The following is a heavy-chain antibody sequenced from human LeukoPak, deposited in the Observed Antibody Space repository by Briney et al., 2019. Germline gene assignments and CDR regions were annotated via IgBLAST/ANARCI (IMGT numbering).Heavy chain of an antibody. J-gene: IGHJ4*02. Sequence: GGSLRLSCAASGFTFSDYYMSWIRQAPGKGLEWVSYISSSGSFIYYADSVKGRFTISRDNAKNSLYLHMNSLRAEDTALYYCEREPYYDSSGYSPDYWGQGTLVTVSS. CDR1: GFTFSDYY. D-gene: IGHD3-22*01. CDR2: ISSSGSFI. CDR3: EREPYYDSSGYSPDY. V-gene: IGHV3-11*04.